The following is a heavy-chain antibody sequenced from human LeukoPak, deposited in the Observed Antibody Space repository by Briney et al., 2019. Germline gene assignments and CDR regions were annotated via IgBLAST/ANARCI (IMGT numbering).Heavy chain of an antibody. CDR2: IRAKAYGGTT. D-gene: IGHD2-15*01. CDR1: GFTFGDFP. Sequence: GGSLRLSCAGSGFTFGDFPLTWVRQAPGKGLEWVGYIRAKAYGGTTEYAASVKGRFTISRDDSKRIACLQMNSPQTEDTGIYYCTRGSGRFEYWGQGALVTVSS. CDR3: TRGSGRFEY. V-gene: IGHV3-49*04. J-gene: IGHJ4*02.